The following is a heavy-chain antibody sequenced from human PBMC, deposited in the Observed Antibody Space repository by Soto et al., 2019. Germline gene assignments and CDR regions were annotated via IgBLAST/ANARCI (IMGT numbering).Heavy chain of an antibody. CDR3: AKEAGEFEVATAGLDY. V-gene: IGHV3-30*04. Sequence: PGGSLRLSCAASGFTFNGYAMHWIRQAPGKGLEWLALISFDGRNKFYAESVKGRFSISKDRPESPVYLHLNSLTNEDTAMYYCAKEAGEFEVATAGLDYWGQRTHVTVSS. D-gene: IGHD2-21*02. CDR1: GFTFNGYA. J-gene: IGHJ4*02. CDR2: ISFDGRNK.